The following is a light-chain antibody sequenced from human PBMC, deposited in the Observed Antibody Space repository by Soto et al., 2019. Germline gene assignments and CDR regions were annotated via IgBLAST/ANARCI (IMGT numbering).Light chain of an antibody. CDR2: GVT. CDR1: HNDVGTYDY. CDR3: SSFTSNRIYV. Sequence: QSVLTQPTSVSASPGQSITISCTGNHNDVGTYDYVSWYQQHPGRATRLLIHGVTTRPSGISGRFSASKSGLTASLTISGLQPEHEADYYCSSFTSNRIYVFGPGTKLTVL. J-gene: IGLJ1*01. V-gene: IGLV2-14*03.